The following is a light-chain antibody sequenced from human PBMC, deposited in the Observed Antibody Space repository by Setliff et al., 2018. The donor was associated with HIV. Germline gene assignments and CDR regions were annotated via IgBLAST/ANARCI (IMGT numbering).Light chain of an antibody. CDR3: SSYTTSNTYV. CDR2: EVS. V-gene: IGLV2-14*02. Sequence: QSALTQPASVSGSPGQSITISCTGTSSDVGSYNLVSWYQQHPGQAPKLMFYEVSYRPSGVPDRFSGSKSVNTASLTISGLQAEDEADYYCSSYTTSNTYVFGTGTKGTVL. J-gene: IGLJ1*01. CDR1: SSDVGSYNL.